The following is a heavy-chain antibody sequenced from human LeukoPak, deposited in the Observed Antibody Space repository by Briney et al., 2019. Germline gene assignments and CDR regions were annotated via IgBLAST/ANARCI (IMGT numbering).Heavy chain of an antibody. CDR3: ARTGRSYRQFDY. CDR2: INPNSGGT. CDR1: GYTFTGYY. J-gene: IGHJ4*02. D-gene: IGHD1-26*01. Sequence: ASVKVSCKASGYTFTGYYMHWVRQAPIQGLEWMGRINPNSGGTNYAQKFQGRVTMTRDTSISTAYMELSRLRSDDTAVYYCARTGRSYRQFDYWGQGTLVTVSS. V-gene: IGHV1-2*06.